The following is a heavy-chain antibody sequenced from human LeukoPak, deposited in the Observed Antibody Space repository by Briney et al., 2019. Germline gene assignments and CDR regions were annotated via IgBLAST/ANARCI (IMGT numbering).Heavy chain of an antibody. J-gene: IGHJ6*02. CDR2: ISGYNGNT. CDR3: ARDGEGPDYYYGLDV. D-gene: IGHD2-21*01. CDR1: GYTFNNFG. V-gene: IGHV1-18*01. Sequence: GSSVKVSCKASGYTFNNFGISWVRQAPGQGLEWMGWISGYNGNTNYAQKLQGRVTMTTDTSTSTAYMELRSLRSDDTAVYYCARDGEGPDYYYGLDVWGQGTTVTVSS.